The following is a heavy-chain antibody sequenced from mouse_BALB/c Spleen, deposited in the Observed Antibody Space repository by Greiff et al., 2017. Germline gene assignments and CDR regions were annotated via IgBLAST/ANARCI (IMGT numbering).Heavy chain of an antibody. CDR3: ARDGSSYVYAMDY. J-gene: IGHJ4*01. V-gene: IGHV1-67*01. CDR2: ISTYYGNT. CDR1: GYTFTDYA. Sequence: VQLQQSGPELVRPGVSVKISCKGSGYTFTDYAMHWVKQSHAKSLEWIGVISTYYGNTNYNQKFKGKATMTVDKSSSTAYMELARLTSEDSAIYYCARDGSSYVYAMDYWGQGTSVTVSS. D-gene: IGHD1-1*01.